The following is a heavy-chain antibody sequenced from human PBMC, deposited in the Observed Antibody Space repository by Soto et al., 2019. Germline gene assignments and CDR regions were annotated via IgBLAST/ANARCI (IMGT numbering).Heavy chain of an antibody. J-gene: IGHJ4*02. D-gene: IGHD2-15*01. V-gene: IGHV4-39*01. CDR3: ARGYYTYHTRLDY. CDR2: ISYIGST. Sequence: PSETLSLTCTVSGGSTTNRCYCWAWIRQPPGKGLEWIATISYIGSTYYKPSLRSRVTVSGDTSNNKLSLTVSSVTAADTAMYYCARGYYTYHTRLDYWGQGALVTVSS. CDR1: GGSTTNRCYC.